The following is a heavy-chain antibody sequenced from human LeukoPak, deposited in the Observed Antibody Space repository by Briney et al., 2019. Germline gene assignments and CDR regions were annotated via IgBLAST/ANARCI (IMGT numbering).Heavy chain of an antibody. CDR2: ISGTGGST. Sequence: SGGSLRLSCAASGFTFSSYAMSWVRQAPGKGLEWVSAISGTGGSTYYADSVKGRFTISRDNSKNTLYLQMNSLRAEDTAVYYCARDRRPRGWYPNYGMDVWGQGTTVTVSS. D-gene: IGHD6-19*01. V-gene: IGHV3-23*01. J-gene: IGHJ6*02. CDR3: ARDRRPRGWYPNYGMDV. CDR1: GFTFSSYA.